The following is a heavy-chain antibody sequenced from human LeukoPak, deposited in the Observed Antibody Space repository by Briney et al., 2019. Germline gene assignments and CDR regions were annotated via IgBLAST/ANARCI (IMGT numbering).Heavy chain of an antibody. CDR2: INPNSGGT. CDR3: ARGWDYDSGGRPTAYVY. D-gene: IGHD3-22*01. V-gene: IGHV1-2*06. CDR1: GYTFTGYY. Sequence: GASVKVSCKASGYTFTGYYMHWVRQAPGQGLEWMGRINPNSGGTNYAQKFQGRVTMTRDTSISTAYMELSRLRSDDTAVYYCARGWDYDSGGRPTAYVYWGQGTLVTVSS. J-gene: IGHJ4*02.